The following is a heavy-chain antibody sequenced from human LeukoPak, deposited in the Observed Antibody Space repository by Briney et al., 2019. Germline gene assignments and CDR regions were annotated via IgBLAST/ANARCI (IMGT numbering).Heavy chain of an antibody. Sequence: GGSLRLSCAASEFSFKSYSFNWVRQAPGEGLEWVSSINKGSTHMYYADSVKGRFTVSRDDAQNSLYLQMNSLSAEDTALYYCVRLRRNSDSSGYYYYYDSWGRGTQVTVSS. D-gene: IGHD3-22*01. CDR2: INKGSTHM. CDR3: VRLRRNSDSSGYYYYYDS. J-gene: IGHJ4*02. CDR1: EFSFKSYS. V-gene: IGHV3-21*01.